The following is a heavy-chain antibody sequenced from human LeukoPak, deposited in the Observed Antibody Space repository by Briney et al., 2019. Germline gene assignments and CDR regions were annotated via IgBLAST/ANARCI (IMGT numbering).Heavy chain of an antibody. CDR1: GFTFRNYG. D-gene: IGHD4/OR15-4a*01. CDR3: ARDDYGFDP. Sequence: PGGSLRLSCAASGFTFRNYGVHWVRQAPGRGLEWLALISYDGSTEYNAESVKGRFTISRDNSKNTLYLQMNSLRPEDTAVYYCARDDYGFDPWGQGTLVTVSP. J-gene: IGHJ5*02. CDR2: ISYDGSTE. V-gene: IGHV3-30*04.